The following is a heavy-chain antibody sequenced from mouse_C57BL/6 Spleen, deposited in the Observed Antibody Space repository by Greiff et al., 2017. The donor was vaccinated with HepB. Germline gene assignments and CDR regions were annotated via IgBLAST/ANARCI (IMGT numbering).Heavy chain of an antibody. Sequence: QVQLQQSGAELVKPGASVKMSCKASGYTFTSYWITWVKQRPGQGLEWIGDIYPGSGSTNYNEKFKSKATLTVDTSSSTAYMQLSSLTSEDSAVDYCARWDDELDWYFDVWGTGTTVTVSS. CDR1: GYTFTSYW. CDR2: IYPGSGST. D-gene: IGHD4-1*01. J-gene: IGHJ1*03. V-gene: IGHV1-55*01. CDR3: ARWDDELDWYFDV.